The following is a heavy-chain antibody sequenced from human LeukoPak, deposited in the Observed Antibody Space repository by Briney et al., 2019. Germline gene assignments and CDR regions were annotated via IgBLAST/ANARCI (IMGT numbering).Heavy chain of an antibody. CDR1: GYTLTELS. D-gene: IGHD5-24*01. CDR3: ASVSRDGYNLGDDY. CDR2: FDPEDGET. J-gene: IGHJ4*02. V-gene: IGHV1-24*01. Sequence: VASVKVSCKVSGYTLTELSMHWVRQAPGKGLEWMGGFDPEDGETIYAQKFQGRVTMTEDTSTDTAYMELSSLRSEDTAVYYCASVSRDGYNLGDDYWGQGTLVTVSS.